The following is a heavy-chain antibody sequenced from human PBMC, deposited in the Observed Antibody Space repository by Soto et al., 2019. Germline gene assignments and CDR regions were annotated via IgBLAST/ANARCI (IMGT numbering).Heavy chain of an antibody. D-gene: IGHD3-22*01. CDR3: ARAGENYYDSSGYDY. J-gene: IGHJ4*02. V-gene: IGHV1-2*04. CDR2: INPNSGGT. Sequence: ASVKVSCKASGYTFTGYYMHWVRQAPGQGLEWMGWINPNSGGTNYAQKFQGWVTMTRDTSISTAYMELSRLRSDDTAVYYCARAGENYYDSSGYDYWGQGTLVTVSS. CDR1: GYTFTGYY.